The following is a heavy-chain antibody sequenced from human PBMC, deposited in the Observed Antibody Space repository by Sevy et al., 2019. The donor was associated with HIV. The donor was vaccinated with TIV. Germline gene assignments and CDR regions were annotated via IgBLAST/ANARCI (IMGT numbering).Heavy chain of an antibody. V-gene: IGHV3-21*01. J-gene: IGHJ4*02. CDR2: ISSSSSYI. CDR3: ARVKWLRFEDYFDY. CDR1: GFTFSSYS. Sequence: GGSLRLSCAASGFTFSSYSMKWVRQAPGKGLEWVSSISSSSSYIYYADSVKGRFTISRDNAKNSLYLQMNSLRAEDTAVYYCARVKWLRFEDYFDYWGQGTLVTVSS. D-gene: IGHD5-12*01.